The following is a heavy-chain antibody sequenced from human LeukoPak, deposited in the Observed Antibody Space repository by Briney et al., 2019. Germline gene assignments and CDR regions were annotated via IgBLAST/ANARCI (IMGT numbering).Heavy chain of an antibody. CDR2: IYYSGST. V-gene: IGHV4-59*01. D-gene: IGHD3-22*01. J-gene: IGHJ4*02. CDR3: ARQVVVVTPFDY. Sequence: SETLSLTCTVSGGSISSYYWSWFRQPPGKGLEWIGYIYYSGSTNYNPSLKSRVTISVDTSKNQFSLKLSSVTAADTAVYYCARQVVVVTPFDYWGQGALVTVSS. CDR1: GGSISSYY.